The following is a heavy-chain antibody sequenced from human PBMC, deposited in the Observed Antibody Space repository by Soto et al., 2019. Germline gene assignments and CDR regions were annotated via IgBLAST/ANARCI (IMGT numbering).Heavy chain of an antibody. D-gene: IGHD5-18*01. CDR1: GGSFSGYY. Sequence: QVQLQQWGAGLLKPSETLSLTCAVYGGSFSGYYWSWIRQPPGKGLEWIGEINHVGSTNYNPSLKSRVTMSVDPSKNQFSLRLTSVTAADTAVYYCARVLIAGVTTDWGQGTLFIVSS. V-gene: IGHV4-34*01. CDR2: INHVGST. J-gene: IGHJ4*02. CDR3: ARVLIAGVTTD.